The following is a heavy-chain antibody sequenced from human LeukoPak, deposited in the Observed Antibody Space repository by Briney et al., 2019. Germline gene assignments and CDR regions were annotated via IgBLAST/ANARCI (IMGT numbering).Heavy chain of an antibody. CDR1: GGSISSGDYY. Sequence: SETLSLTCTVSGGSISSGDYYWSWIHQPPGKGLEWIGYIYYSGSTYYNPSLKSRVTISVDTSKNQFSLKLSSVTAADTAVYYCARWPGGYYIDAFDIWGQGTMVTVSS. D-gene: IGHD3-22*01. CDR2: IYYSGST. CDR3: ARWPGGYYIDAFDI. V-gene: IGHV4-30-4*01. J-gene: IGHJ3*02.